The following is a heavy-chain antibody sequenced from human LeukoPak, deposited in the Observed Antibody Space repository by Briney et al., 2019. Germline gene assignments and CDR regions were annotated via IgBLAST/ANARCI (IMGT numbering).Heavy chain of an antibody. CDR2: ISSSSSTI. J-gene: IGHJ4*02. CDR1: GFTFSSYS. CDR3: ARNVVAGSYFFDY. Sequence: GGSLRLSCAASGFTFSSYSMNWVRQAPGKGLEWVSYISSSSSTIYYADSVKGRFTISRDNAKNSLYLQLNSLRAEDTAVYYCARNVVAGSYFFDYWGQGTLATVSS. V-gene: IGHV3-48*04. D-gene: IGHD6-19*01.